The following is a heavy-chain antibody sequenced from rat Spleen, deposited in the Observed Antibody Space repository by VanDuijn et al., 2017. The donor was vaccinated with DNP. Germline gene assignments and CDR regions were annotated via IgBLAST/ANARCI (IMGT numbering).Heavy chain of an antibody. CDR3: AKVPNYGGWSDYFDY. V-gene: IGHV5-25*01. D-gene: IGHD1-11*01. CDR2: XSFXXXNT. J-gene: IGHJ2*01. Sequence: EVKLVESGGGLVQPGRSLXXSCAASXXXFNXXWMGXXRQXXXKGLEWVASXSFXXXNTYYRDSVKGRFTISRDNAKSTLYLQVDSLRSEDTATYYCAKVPNYGGWSDYFDYWGQGVMVTVSS. CDR1: XXXFNXXW.